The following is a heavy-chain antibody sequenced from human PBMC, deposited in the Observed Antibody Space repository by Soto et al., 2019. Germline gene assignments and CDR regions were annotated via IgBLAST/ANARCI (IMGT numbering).Heavy chain of an antibody. J-gene: IGHJ4*02. CDR1: AGSFSGYY. CDR2: INHSGST. D-gene: IGHD7-27*01. Sequence: QVQLQQWGAGLLKPSETLSLTWAVYAGSFSGYYWNWIRQPPGKGLEWIGEINHSGSTNYNPSLKSRVTISLDTSKNQFSLKQSSVTAADTAVYYCARGWGRIFDYWGQGTLVTVSS. V-gene: IGHV4-34*01. CDR3: ARGWGRIFDY.